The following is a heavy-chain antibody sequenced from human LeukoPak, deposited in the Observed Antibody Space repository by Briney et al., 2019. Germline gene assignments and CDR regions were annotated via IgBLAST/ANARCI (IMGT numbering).Heavy chain of an antibody. D-gene: IGHD6-19*01. J-gene: IGHJ4*02. CDR3: ASGDRNGWYFDC. CDR2: INWNGDST. V-gene: IGHV3-20*04. Sequence: GGSLRLSCAASGFTLDDHGMSWVRQTAGKGLEWVSGINWNGDSTGYADSVKGRFTISRNNVKNSLFLQMNSLRAEDTGLYYCASGDRNGWYFDCWGQGTLVTVSS. CDR1: GFTLDDHG.